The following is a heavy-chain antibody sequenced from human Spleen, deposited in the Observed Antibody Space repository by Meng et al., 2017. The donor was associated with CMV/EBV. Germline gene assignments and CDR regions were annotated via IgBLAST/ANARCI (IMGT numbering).Heavy chain of an antibody. CDR1: GGSASSGPSY. V-gene: IGHV4-61*01. D-gene: IGHD3-22*01. CDR3: ARGYDSRGYDHPSYYYVMDV. Sequence: SETLSLTCIVSGGSASSGPSYWSWIRQPPGRGLEWIGYISYIGNTNYNPSIKGRVTVSRDTSKNQFSLRLTSVTAADTAVYYCARGYDSRGYDHPSYYYVMDVWGQGTTVTVSS. J-gene: IGHJ6*02. CDR2: ISYIGNT.